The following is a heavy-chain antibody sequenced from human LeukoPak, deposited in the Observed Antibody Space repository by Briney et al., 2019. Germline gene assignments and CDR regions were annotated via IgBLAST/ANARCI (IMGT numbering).Heavy chain of an antibody. CDR3: ARDRGRKQADWGSCFDL. CDR2: IIPIFGTA. V-gene: IGHV1-69*01. CDR1: GGTFSSYA. J-gene: IGHJ2*01. Sequence: GSSVKVSCKASGGTFSSYAISWVRQAPGQGLEWMGGIIPIFGTANYGQKFQGRVTITADESTSTAYMELSSLRSEDTAVYYCARDRGRKQADWGSCFDLWGRGTLVTVSS. D-gene: IGHD7-27*01.